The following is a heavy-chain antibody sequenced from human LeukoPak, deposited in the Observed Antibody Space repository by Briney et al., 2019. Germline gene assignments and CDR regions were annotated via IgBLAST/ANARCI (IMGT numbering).Heavy chain of an antibody. CDR3: ARVEWELLLDY. V-gene: IGHV3-48*03. D-gene: IGHD1-26*01. CDR2: ISTTSSTV. CDR1: GFTFSSYE. Sequence: GGSLRLSCAASGFTFSSYEMNWVRQAPGKGLEWVSSISTTSSTVFYADSVKGRFTISRDNANNSLYLQLNSLRAEDTAVYYCARVEWELLLDYWGQGTLVTVSS. J-gene: IGHJ4*02.